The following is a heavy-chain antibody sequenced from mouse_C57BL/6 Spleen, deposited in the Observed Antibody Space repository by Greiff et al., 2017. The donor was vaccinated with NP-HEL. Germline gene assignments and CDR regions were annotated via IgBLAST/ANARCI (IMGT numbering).Heavy chain of an antibody. Sequence: QVQLQQPGAELVKPGASVKVSCKASGYTFTSYWMHWVKQRPGQGLEWIGRFHPSDSDTNYNQKFKGKATLTVDKSSSPAYMQLSSLTSEDSAVYYCAISYGNYAWFAYWGQGTLVTVSA. J-gene: IGHJ3*01. D-gene: IGHD2-1*01. CDR3: AISYGNYAWFAY. V-gene: IGHV1-74*01. CDR2: FHPSDSDT. CDR1: GYTFTSYW.